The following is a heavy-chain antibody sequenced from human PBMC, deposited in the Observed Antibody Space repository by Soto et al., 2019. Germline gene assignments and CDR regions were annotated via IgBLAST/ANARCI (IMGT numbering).Heavy chain of an antibody. D-gene: IGHD7-27*01. V-gene: IGHV4-59*08. Sequence: SETLSLTCTVSGGSISSYYWSWIRQPPGKGLEWIGYIYYSGSTNYNPSLKSRVTISVDTSKNQFSLKLSSVTAADTAVYYCARHTPTGDRALDYWGQGTLVTVSS. CDR2: IYYSGST. CDR1: GGSISSYY. CDR3: ARHTPTGDRALDY. J-gene: IGHJ4*02.